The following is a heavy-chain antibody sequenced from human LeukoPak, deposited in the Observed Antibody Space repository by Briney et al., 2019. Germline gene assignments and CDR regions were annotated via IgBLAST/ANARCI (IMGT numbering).Heavy chain of an antibody. J-gene: IGHJ6*03. CDR1: GFTFSSYA. V-gene: IGHV3-23*01. CDR3: AKDRGDSSGYYREYYYYMDV. CDR2: ISGSGGST. D-gene: IGHD3-22*01. Sequence: GGSLRLSCAASGFTFSSYAMSWVRQAPGKGLEWVSAISGSGGSTYYADSVKGRFTISRDNSKNTLYLQMNSLRAEDTAVYYCAKDRGDSSGYYREYYYYMDVWGKRTTVTVSS.